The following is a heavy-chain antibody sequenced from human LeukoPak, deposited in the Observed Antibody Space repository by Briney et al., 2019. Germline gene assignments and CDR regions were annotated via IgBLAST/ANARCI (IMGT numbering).Heavy chain of an antibody. D-gene: IGHD2-2*01. J-gene: IGHJ4*02. Sequence: PGGSLRLSCAASGVTFDDYPIHWVRQAPGKGLECVSGISWNSGSIGYADSVKGRFTISRDNAKNSLYLQMNSLRAKDMALYYCAKGYCSSASCFPFNWGQGTLVTVSS. CDR1: GVTFDDYP. V-gene: IGHV3-9*03. CDR3: AKGYCSSASCFPFN. CDR2: ISWNSGSI.